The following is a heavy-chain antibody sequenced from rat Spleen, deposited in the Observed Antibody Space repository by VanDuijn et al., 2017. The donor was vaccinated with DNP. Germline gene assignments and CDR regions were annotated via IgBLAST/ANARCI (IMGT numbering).Heavy chain of an antibody. CDR2: ISYDGSRI. V-gene: IGHV5-17*01. D-gene: IGHD1-4*01. J-gene: IGHJ4*01. CDR3: ARGDYGSNRYAMDA. Sequence: EVQLVESGGGLVRPGRSLKLSCAASGFTFSDYVMAWVRQAPKKGLEWVATISYDGSRIYYRDSVKGRFTISRDNAKSTLYLQMDSLRSEDTATYYCARGDYGSNRYAMDAWGQGTSVTVSS. CDR1: GFTFSDYV.